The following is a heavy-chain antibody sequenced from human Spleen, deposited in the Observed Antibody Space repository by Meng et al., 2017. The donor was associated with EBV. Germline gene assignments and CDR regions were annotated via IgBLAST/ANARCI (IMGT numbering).Heavy chain of an antibody. CDR3: ASLYDSGYDFDY. CDR2: IYYSEST. J-gene: IGHJ4*02. CDR1: CGSLSSSSSF. V-gene: IGHV4-39*01. Sequence: GNTSEHLSLSRTDSCGSLSSSSSFFGWIRQPPGKWLEWIGNIYYSESTYYIPSLQIRVTISVETSKNQFSLKLSSVTAADTAVYYCASLYDSGYDFDYWGQGTLVTVSS. D-gene: IGHD5-12*01.